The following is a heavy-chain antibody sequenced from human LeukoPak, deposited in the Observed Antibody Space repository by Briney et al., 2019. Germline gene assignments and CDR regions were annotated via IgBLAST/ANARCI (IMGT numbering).Heavy chain of an antibody. CDR3: AREALTGYYTAFDY. V-gene: IGHV3-21*01. J-gene: IGHJ4*02. D-gene: IGHD3-9*01. CDR2: ITSSRSYI. Sequence: GESLKISCAASGFTFSSYSMNWVRQAPGKGLEWVSSITSSRSYIYYADSVKGRFTISRDNAKNSLYLQMNSLRAEDTAVYYCAREALTGYYTAFDYWGQGTLVTVSS. CDR1: GFTFSSYS.